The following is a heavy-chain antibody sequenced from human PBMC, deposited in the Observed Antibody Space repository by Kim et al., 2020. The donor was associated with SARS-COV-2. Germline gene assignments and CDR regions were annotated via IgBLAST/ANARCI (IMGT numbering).Heavy chain of an antibody. V-gene: IGHV3-30*04. D-gene: IGHD3-9*01. J-gene: IGHJ5*02. CDR2: ISYDGSNK. CDR3: SRAGPFYYDILTGYL. Sequence: GGSLRLSCAASGFTFSSYAMHWVRQAPGKGLEWVAVISYDGSNKYYADSVKGRFTISRNNSKNKLYLQMNSLRAEDTAVYYCSRAGPFYYDILTGYLWGQRTLLTVST. CDR1: GFTFSSYA.